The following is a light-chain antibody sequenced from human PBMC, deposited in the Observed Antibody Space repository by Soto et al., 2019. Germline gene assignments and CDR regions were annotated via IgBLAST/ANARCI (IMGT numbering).Light chain of an antibody. CDR1: QSISSY. Sequence: DIQMTQSPSSLSASVGDRVTITCRASQSISSYLNWYQQKPGKAPKLLIYAASSLHSGVPSRFSGSGSGTDFTLTISSLQPEDFATYYCQQSYSTLWTCGQGTNVEIK. V-gene: IGKV1-39*01. J-gene: IGKJ1*01. CDR3: QQSYSTLWT. CDR2: AAS.